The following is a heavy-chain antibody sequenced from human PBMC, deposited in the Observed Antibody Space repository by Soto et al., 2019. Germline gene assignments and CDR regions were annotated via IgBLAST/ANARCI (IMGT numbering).Heavy chain of an antibody. CDR1: GLMFSVYG. D-gene: IGHD6-19*01. Sequence: GGCLRLSCPASGLMFSVYGMHLVRQAPGKGLEWVAIIWYDGSSKYYSDSVKGRFTISRDNSNNTLYLQMNSLRVEDTAVYFCAREGAVAGSQDFWGQGTLVTVSS. CDR3: AREGAVAGSQDF. V-gene: IGHV3-33*01. J-gene: IGHJ4*02. CDR2: IWYDGSSK.